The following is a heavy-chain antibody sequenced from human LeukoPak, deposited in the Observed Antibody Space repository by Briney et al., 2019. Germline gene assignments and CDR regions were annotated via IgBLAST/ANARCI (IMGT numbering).Heavy chain of an antibody. CDR3: ARGVEGRSSSINN. Sequence: GGSLRLSCAASGLTFSSYSMNWVRQAPGKGLEWVSYISSSSSTIYYADSVKGRFTISRDNAKNSLYLQMNSLRAEDTAVYYCARGVEGRSSSINNWGQGILVTVSS. CDR1: GLTFSSYS. D-gene: IGHD6-13*01. V-gene: IGHV3-48*01. J-gene: IGHJ4*02. CDR2: ISSSSSTI.